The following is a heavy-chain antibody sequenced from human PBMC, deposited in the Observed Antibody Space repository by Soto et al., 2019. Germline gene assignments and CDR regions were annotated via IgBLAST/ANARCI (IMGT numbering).Heavy chain of an antibody. J-gene: IGHJ4*02. V-gene: IGHV1-2*02. CDR3: GRGGAVSGTD. Sequence: QVQLVQSGAEVEKPGASVKVSCKASGYTFTAYYVHWVRQAPGQGLEWMGWINPNSGVTNYAHKFQGRVTMTRDTSISTGYMELSGLRFDDTAGYYCGRGGAVSGTDWGQGTLVTVSS. CDR2: INPNSGVT. CDR1: GYTFTAYY. D-gene: IGHD6-19*01.